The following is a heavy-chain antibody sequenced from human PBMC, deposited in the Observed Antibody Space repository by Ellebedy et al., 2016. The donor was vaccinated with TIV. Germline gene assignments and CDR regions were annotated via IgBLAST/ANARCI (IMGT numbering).Heavy chain of an antibody. J-gene: IGHJ4*02. CDR3: ARGNFGDYVPGDY. CDR1: GYTFINYA. V-gene: IGHV1-3*01. Sequence: AASVKVSCKASGYTFINYAIHWVRQAPGQRLEWMGWINPGNGNTKYSQKFQGRVTITRDTSANTAYMELSSLRSDDTAEYYCARGNFGDYVPGDYWGQGTLVTVSS. D-gene: IGHD4-17*01. CDR2: INPGNGNT.